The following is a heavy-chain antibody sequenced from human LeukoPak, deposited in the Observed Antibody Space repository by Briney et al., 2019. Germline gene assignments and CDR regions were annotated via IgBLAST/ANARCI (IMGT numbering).Heavy chain of an antibody. J-gene: IGHJ6*02. CDR3: ARDRQWLVYGMDV. CDR2: IWYDGSNK. V-gene: IGHV3-33*01. D-gene: IGHD6-19*01. CDR1: GFTFSSYS. Sequence: GGSLRLSCAASGFTFSSYSMHWVRQAPGKGLEWVAVIWYDGSNKYYADSVKGRFTISRDNSKNTLYLQMNSLRAEDTAVYYCARDRQWLVYGMDVWGQGTTVTVSS.